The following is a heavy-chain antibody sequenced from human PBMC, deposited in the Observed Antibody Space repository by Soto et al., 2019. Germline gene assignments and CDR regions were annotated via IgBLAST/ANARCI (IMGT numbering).Heavy chain of an antibody. CDR1: GISFNKYV. CDR3: AKDPKSSTLWGATYVDS. D-gene: IGHD3-16*01. J-gene: IGHJ4*02. CDR2: ISGNGDGT. V-gene: IGHV3-23*01. Sequence: EVQLLESGGGLVQPGGSLRLSCAVSGISFNKYVMTWVRQAPGKGPEWVSSISGNGDGTYYADSVKGRFTISRDNSKNTLYLQMNSLTAEDTAVYYCAKDPKSSTLWGATYVDSWGQGTLVTVSS.